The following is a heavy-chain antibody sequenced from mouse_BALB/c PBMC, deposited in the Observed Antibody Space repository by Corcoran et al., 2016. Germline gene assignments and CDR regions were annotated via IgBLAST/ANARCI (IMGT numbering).Heavy chain of an antibody. Sequence: EVQLQQSGPELVKHGASVKMSCKASGYTFTSYVMHWVNQKPGQGLEWIGYIYPYNDDTKYNEEFKGNATLTSAKSSSTAYMELNSLTSEDSAFYYCAREVPGGYPFDYWGQGTTLTVSS. J-gene: IGHJ2*01. D-gene: IGHD2-2*01. CDR1: GYTFTSYV. CDR3: AREVPGGYPFDY. V-gene: IGHV1S136*01. CDR2: IYPYNDDT.